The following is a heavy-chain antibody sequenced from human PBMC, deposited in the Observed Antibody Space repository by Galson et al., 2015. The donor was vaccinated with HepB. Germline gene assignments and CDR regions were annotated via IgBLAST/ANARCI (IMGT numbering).Heavy chain of an antibody. CDR3: ARDFGDRTIFGVVILYYFDY. V-gene: IGHV3-30*03. CDR1: TFIFSTYS. D-gene: IGHD3-3*01. J-gene: IGHJ4*02. Sequence: SLRLSCAASTFIFSTYSMNWVRQAPGKGLEWVAVISYDGSNKYHADSVKGRFTISRDNSKKTLYLQMNSLRAEDTAVYYCARDFGDRTIFGVVILYYFDYWVQGTLVTVSS. CDR2: ISYDGSNK.